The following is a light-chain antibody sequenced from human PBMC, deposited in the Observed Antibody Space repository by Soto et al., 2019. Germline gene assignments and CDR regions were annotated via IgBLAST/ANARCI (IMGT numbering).Light chain of an antibody. CDR2: DSS. J-gene: IGKJ4*01. Sequence: DIQVTQSPSTLSAFVGDRVTITCRASQNIRTWLAWYQHKPGKAPQLLIFDSSTLASGVPSRFSGTGSGTEFTLTISSLQPDDFATYHCQQFSGYPLTFGGGTKVEIK. V-gene: IGKV1-5*01. CDR3: QQFSGYPLT. CDR1: QNIRTW.